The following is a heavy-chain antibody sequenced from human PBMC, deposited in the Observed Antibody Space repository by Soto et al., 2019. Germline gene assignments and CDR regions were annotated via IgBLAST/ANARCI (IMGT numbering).Heavy chain of an antibody. CDR3: AREGVDIVQVPSY. V-gene: IGHV4-30-4*01. CDR1: GVSINRGDYY. D-gene: IGHD2-15*01. J-gene: IGHJ4*02. CDR2: IYYNGDT. Sequence: QVRLQESGPKLVRPSQTLSLTCSVSGVSINRGDYYWSWIRQSPGRGLEWIGSIYYNGDTNYNPSLGSRVTMSVDTSKILLSLALQSVVDADTAIYFCAREGVDIVQVPSYWGQGTLLTVSS.